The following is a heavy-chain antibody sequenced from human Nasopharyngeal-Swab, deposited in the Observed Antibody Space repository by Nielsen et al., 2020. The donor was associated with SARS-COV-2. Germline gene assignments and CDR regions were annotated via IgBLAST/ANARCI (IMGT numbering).Heavy chain of an antibody. CDR1: GFTFNNYN. CDR3: ARDGLDYDFWSAYFMDV. Sequence: GGSLRLSCAASGFTFNNYNFNWVRQAPGKGLERVSSISSSSSYIYYADSVKGRFTISRDNAKNSLYLLMNSLRAEDTAVYYCARDGLDYDFWSAYFMDVWGQGTTVTVSS. CDR2: ISSSSSYI. J-gene: IGHJ6*02. D-gene: IGHD3-3*01. V-gene: IGHV3-21*01.